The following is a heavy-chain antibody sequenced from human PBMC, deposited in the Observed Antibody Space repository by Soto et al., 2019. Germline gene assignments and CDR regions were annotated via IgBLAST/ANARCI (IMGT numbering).Heavy chain of an antibody. CDR2: INPNSGGT. V-gene: IGHV1-2*04. J-gene: IGHJ4*02. CDR3: ARDHLYYYGSGSSFDY. CDR1: GYTFTSYA. Sequence: ASVKVSCKASGYTFTSYAMHWVRQAPGQRLEWMGWINPNSGGTNYAQKFQGWVTMTRDTSISTAYMELSRLRSDDTAVYYCARDHLYYYGSGSSFDYWGQGTLVTVSS. D-gene: IGHD3-10*01.